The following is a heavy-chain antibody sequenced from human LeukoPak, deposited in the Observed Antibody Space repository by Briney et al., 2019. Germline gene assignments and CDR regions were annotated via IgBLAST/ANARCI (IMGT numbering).Heavy chain of an antibody. D-gene: IGHD5-24*01. J-gene: IGHJ4*02. V-gene: IGHV1-2*02. Sequence: ASVKVSFKASGYTFTGYYMHWVRQAPGQGLEWMGWINPNSGGTNCAQKFQGRVTMTRDTSISTAYMELSRLRSDDTAVYYCARNGYTSGFDYWGQGTLVTVSS. CDR3: ARNGYTSGFDY. CDR2: INPNSGGT. CDR1: GYTFTGYY.